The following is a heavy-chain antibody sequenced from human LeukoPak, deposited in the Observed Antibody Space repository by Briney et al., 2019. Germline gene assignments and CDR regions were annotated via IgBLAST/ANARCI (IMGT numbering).Heavy chain of an antibody. J-gene: IGHJ3*01. CDR1: GYTFTSYG. CDR3: ARDVTPADVATASSTVAYYDALDV. D-gene: IGHD1-1*01. Sequence: ASVKVSCKASGYTFTSYGISWVRQAPGQGLEWMVWISAYNGNTDYAQKFQGRVTMTTDTSASTVYMELRSLRSDDTAVYFCARDVTPADVATASSTVAYYDALDVWGQGTSVTVSS. CDR2: ISAYNGNT. V-gene: IGHV1-18*01.